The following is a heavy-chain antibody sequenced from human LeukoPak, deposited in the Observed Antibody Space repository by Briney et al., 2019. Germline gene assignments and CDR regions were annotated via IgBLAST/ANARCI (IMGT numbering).Heavy chain of an antibody. D-gene: IGHD5-18*01. V-gene: IGHV1-2*02. J-gene: IGHJ4*02. CDR3: ARESLYSYGYPLDY. CDR2: INPNSGGT. Sequence: ASVKVSCKASGYTFTSYYMHWVRQAPGQGLEWMGWINPNSGGTNYAQKFQGRVTMTRDTSISTAYMELSRLRSDDTAVYYCARESLYSYGYPLDYWGQGTLVTVSS. CDR1: GYTFTSYY.